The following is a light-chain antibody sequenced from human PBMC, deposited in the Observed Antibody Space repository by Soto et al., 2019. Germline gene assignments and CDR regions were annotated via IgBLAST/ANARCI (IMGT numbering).Light chain of an antibody. CDR2: NAF. V-gene: IGKV3-11*01. CDR1: QSVRTK. J-gene: IGKJ5*01. Sequence: EIVLTQSPATLSVSPGERATLSCRAGQSVRTKLAWYQQKPGQAPRLLINNAFNRATGIPARFSGSGSGTDFTLTISSLEPEDFAVYYCQQRGEWPPGATFGQGTRLEIK. CDR3: QQRGEWPPGAT.